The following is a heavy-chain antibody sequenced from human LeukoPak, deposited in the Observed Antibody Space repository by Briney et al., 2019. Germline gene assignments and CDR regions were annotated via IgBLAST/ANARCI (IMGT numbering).Heavy chain of an antibody. J-gene: IGHJ4*02. V-gene: IGHV4-59*01. D-gene: IGHD3-3*01. CDR2: IYYSGST. CDR1: GGSISNYY. Sequence: SETLSLTCTVSGGSISNYYWSWIRQPPGKGLEWIGYIYYSGSTNYNPSLKSRVTISVDTSKNQFSLKLSSVTAADTAVYYCARGTRYDFWSGYWNFDYWGQGTLVTVSS. CDR3: ARGTRYDFWSGYWNFDY.